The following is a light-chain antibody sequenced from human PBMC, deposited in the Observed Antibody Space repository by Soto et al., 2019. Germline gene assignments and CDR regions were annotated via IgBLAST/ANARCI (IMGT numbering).Light chain of an antibody. V-gene: IGLV2-14*01. J-gene: IGLJ1*01. CDR3: SSYTSSSTYV. CDR2: DVS. CDR1: SRDVGGYKY. Sequence: CAPTQPAPGYGSPGEWITISWPGTSRDVGGYKYVSWYQQHPGKAPKLMIYDVSNRPSGVSDRFSGSKSGNTASLTISGLQAEDESDYYCSSYTSSSTYVFGTGTKVTVL.